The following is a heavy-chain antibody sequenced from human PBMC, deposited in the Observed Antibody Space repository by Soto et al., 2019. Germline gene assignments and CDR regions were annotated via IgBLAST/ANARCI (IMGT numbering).Heavy chain of an antibody. V-gene: IGHV4-30-4*01. Sequence: SETLSLTCTVSGGSISSGDYYWSWIRQPPGKGLEWIGYIYYSGSTYYNPSLKSRVTISVDTSKNQFSLKLSSVTAADTAVYYCARGVPLEWLLPRTDYFDYWGQGTLVTVPQ. D-gene: IGHD3-3*01. CDR3: ARGVPLEWLLPRTDYFDY. CDR2: IYYSGST. CDR1: GGSISSGDYY. J-gene: IGHJ4*02.